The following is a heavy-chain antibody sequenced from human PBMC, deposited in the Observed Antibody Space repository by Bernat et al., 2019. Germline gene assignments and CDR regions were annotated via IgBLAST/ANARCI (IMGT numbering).Heavy chain of an antibody. J-gene: IGHJ2*01. Sequence: EVQLVESGGGLVQPGGSLRLSCAASGFTFSSYDMHWVRQATGKGLEWVSAIVTAGDTYYPGSVKGRVTISRENAKNSLYLQMNSLSAGDTAVYYCARTPADGGGLWYFELWGRGTLVTVSS. CDR1: GFTFSSYD. D-gene: IGHD1-1*01. V-gene: IGHV3-13*04. CDR3: ARTPADGGGLWYFEL. CDR2: IVTAGDT.